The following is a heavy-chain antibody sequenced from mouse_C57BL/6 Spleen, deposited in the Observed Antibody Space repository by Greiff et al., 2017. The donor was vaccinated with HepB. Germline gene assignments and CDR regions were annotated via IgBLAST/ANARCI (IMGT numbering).Heavy chain of an antibody. CDR2: IYPRSGNT. V-gene: IGHV1-81*01. CDR3: ARSQFITTVEDY. CDR1: GYTFTSYG. Sequence: QVQLKESGAELARPGASVKLSCKASGYTFTSYGISWVKQRTGQGLEWIGEIYPRSGNTYYNEKFKGKATLTADKSSSTAYMELRSLTSEDSAVYFCARSQFITTVEDYWGQGTSVTVSS. D-gene: IGHD1-1*01. J-gene: IGHJ4*01.